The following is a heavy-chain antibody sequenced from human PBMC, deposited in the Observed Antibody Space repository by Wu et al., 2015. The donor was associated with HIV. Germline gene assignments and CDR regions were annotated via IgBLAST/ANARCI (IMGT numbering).Heavy chain of an antibody. CDR1: GYTFTSYG. CDR2: ISTYNGNT. Sequence: QVQLVQSGAEVKKPGASVKVSCKASGYTFTSYGISWVRQAPGQGLEWMGWISTYNGNTNYAQKVQGRVTMTTDTSTSTAYMELRSLRSDDTAVYYCARGEGLGYCSRSSCLNGWFDPGAREPWSTVSS. CDR3: ARGEGLGYCSRSSCLNGWFDP. V-gene: IGHV1-18*01. J-gene: IGHJ5*02. D-gene: IGHD2-15*01.